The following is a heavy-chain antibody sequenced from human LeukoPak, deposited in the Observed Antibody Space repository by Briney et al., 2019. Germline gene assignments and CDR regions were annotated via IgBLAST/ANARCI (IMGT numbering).Heavy chain of an antibody. D-gene: IGHD3-22*01. J-gene: IGHJ4*02. Sequence: GGSLRLSCAASGFTYSGSAMHWVRQASGRGLEWVGRIRTKANNYATAYPASVKGRFTISRDDSKNTAYLQMNSLKTEDSAVYYCAGPNDGSGHAFDYWGRGTLVTVSS. CDR3: AGPNDGSGHAFDY. CDR2: IRTKANNYAT. CDR1: GFTYSGSA. V-gene: IGHV3-73*01.